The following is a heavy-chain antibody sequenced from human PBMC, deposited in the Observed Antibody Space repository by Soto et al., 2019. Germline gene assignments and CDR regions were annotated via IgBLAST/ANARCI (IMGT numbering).Heavy chain of an antibody. V-gene: IGHV1-46*01. CDR3: ASGLLITFGGVLDAFDI. D-gene: IGHD3-16*01. CDR2: INPSGGST. Sequence: ASVKVSCKASGYTFTSYYMHWVRQAPGQGLEWMGIINPSGGSTSYAQKFQGRVTMTRDTSINTAYMELSRLRSDDTAVYYCASGLLITFGGVLDAFDIWG. CDR1: GYTFTSYY. J-gene: IGHJ3*02.